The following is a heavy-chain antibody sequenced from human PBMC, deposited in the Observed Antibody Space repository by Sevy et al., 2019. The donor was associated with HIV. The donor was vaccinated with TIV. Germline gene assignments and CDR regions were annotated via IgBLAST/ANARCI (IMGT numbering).Heavy chain of an antibody. CDR1: GFTFSRYV. Sequence: GGSLRLSCAASGFTFSRYVMHWVRQTPGKGMEWVAGIWNDGDNKDYSDYGKGRFTISRDNSKNTVYLHMSSLRVEDMATYYCAKGIAASGYYFDSWGQGTLVTVSS. CDR2: IWNDGDNK. V-gene: IGHV3-33*06. D-gene: IGHD6-13*01. J-gene: IGHJ4*02. CDR3: AKGIAASGYYFDS.